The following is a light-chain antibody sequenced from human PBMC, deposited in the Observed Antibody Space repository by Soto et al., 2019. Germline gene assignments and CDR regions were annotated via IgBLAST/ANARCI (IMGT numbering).Light chain of an antibody. Sequence: EIVLTQSPGTLSLSPGERATLSCRASQSVGSSYLAWYQQKPGQAPRLLIYRTSTRATGIPDRFSGGGSGTDFTLTISRLAPEDFAVYYCQQYGTSPQTFGQGTKVDIK. CDR2: RTS. CDR3: QQYGTSPQT. V-gene: IGKV3-20*01. J-gene: IGKJ1*01. CDR1: QSVGSSY.